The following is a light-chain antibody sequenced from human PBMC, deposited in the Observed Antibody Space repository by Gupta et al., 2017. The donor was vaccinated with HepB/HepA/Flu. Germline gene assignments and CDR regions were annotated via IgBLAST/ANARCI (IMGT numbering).Light chain of an antibody. Sequence: MTQSPASLSLSPGDRATLPCRASHSIGSCLAWYQQKPGKAPNLLIYEASNRATDIPARFSGSGFGTDFPLTISDLQAEDSASYYCQKYEDRPPTFGPGTRIEIK. J-gene: IGKJ2*01. CDR1: HSIGSC. V-gene: IGKV3D-15*01. CDR2: EAS. CDR3: QKYEDRPPT.